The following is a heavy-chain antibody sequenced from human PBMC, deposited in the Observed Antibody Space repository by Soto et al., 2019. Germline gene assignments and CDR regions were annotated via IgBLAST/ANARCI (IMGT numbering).Heavy chain of an antibody. V-gene: IGHV1-69*04. CDR2: IIPILGIA. Sequence: GASVKVSCKASGGTFSSYTISWVRQAPGQGLEWMGRIIPILGIANYAQKFQGRVTITADKSTSTAYMELSSLRSEDTAVYYCAREKSVVVPAAISLPLYYYYYYMDVWGKGTTVTVSS. CDR3: AREKSVVVPAAISLPLYYYYYYMDV. D-gene: IGHD2-2*01. CDR1: GGTFSSYT. J-gene: IGHJ6*03.